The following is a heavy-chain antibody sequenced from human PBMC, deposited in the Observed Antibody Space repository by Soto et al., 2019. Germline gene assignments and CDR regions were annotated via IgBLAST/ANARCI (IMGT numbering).Heavy chain of an antibody. CDR2: IYYSGST. D-gene: IGHD3-16*01. CDR1: GGSISTYY. CDR3: ARDAGGRGNGAFDI. Sequence: SETLSLTCSVSGGSISTYYWSWMRQPPGKGLEWIGYIYYSGSTNSNPSLKGRVTISEDTSKNQLSLKLSSVTAADTAVYFCARDAGGRGNGAFDIWGQGTMVTVSS. V-gene: IGHV4-59*01. J-gene: IGHJ3*02.